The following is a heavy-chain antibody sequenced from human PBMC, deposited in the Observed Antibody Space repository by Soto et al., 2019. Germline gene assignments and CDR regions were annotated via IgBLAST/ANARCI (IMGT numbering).Heavy chain of an antibody. V-gene: IGHV6-1*01. Sequence: QSQTLSLTCAISGDSVSSNSAAWNWIRQSPSRGLEWLGRTYYRSKWYNDYAVSVKSRITINPDTSKNQFSLQLNSVTPEDTAVYYCAKGYYYGSGSYYYMDVWGKGTPVTVSS. D-gene: IGHD3-10*01. CDR3: AKGYYYGSGSYYYMDV. CDR2: TYYRSKWYN. CDR1: GDSVSSNSAA. J-gene: IGHJ6*03.